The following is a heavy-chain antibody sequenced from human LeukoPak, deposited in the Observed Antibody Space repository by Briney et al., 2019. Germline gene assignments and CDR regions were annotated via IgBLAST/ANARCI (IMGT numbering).Heavy chain of an antibody. V-gene: IGHV4-59*12. Sequence: SETLSLTCTVSGGSISSYYWSWIRQPPGKGLEWIGYIYYSGSTNYNPSLKSRVTISVDTSKNQFSLKLSFVTAADTAVYYCARDLLPSNNALDYWGQGTLVTVSS. CDR1: GGSISSYY. J-gene: IGHJ4*02. CDR3: ARDLLPSNNALDY. CDR2: IYYSGST. D-gene: IGHD1-26*01.